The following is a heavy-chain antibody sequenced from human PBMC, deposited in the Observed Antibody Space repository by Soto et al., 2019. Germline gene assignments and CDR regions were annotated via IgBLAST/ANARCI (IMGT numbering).Heavy chain of an antibody. Sequence: KTSETLSLTCTVSGGSISNPDYYWSWIRQPPGKGLEWIRSIFFNGETSFSPSLESRLSMSVDTSKNQFSLSLRSVTASDTAVYFCAREGRLQYLEYWGQGTLVTVS. J-gene: IGHJ4*02. D-gene: IGHD4-4*01. CDR1: GGSISNPDYY. CDR3: AREGRLQYLEY. CDR2: IFFNGET. V-gene: IGHV4-30-4*01.